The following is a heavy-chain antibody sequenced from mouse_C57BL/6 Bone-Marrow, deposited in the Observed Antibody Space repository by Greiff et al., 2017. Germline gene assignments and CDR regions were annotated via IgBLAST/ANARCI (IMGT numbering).Heavy chain of an antibody. CDR3: ARDDCDEAY. V-gene: IGHV1-55*01. J-gene: IGHJ3*01. D-gene: IGHD2-4*01. CDR1: GYTFTGYC. Sequence: QVQLQQSGAELVQPGASVKMSCKASGYTFTGYCITWVKQRPGQGLEWIGDIYPGSGNTNYNEKFKSKATLTVDTSSSTAYMQLSSLPSEDSSVYNCARDDCDEAYGGQGTLVTVSA. CDR2: IYPGSGNT.